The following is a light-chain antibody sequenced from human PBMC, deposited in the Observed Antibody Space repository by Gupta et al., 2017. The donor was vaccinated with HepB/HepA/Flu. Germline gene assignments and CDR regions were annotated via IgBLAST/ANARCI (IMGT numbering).Light chain of an antibody. Sequence: SQSLIHSDGNTYLDWFHQRPGQPPRRLIDKVSKRDSGVPDRFSGSGSGTDFALKISGVEAEDIGIYYCMQHTHWPRTFGQGTKVEFK. CDR2: KVS. J-gene: IGKJ1*01. CDR1: QSLIHSDGNTY. CDR3: MQHTHWPRT. V-gene: IGKV2-30*02.